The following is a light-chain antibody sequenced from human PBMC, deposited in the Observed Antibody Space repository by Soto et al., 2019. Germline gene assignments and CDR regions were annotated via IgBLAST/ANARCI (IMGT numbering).Light chain of an antibody. CDR2: DVS. CDR1: SSDVGAYDL. CDR3: CSYADTYTV. Sequence: QSVLTQPRSVSGSPGQSVTISCTGASSDVGAYDLVYWYQQHPDKAPKLMIYDVSKRPSGVPDRFSGSKSGNTASLTISGLQADDEADYYCCSYADTYTVFGGGTKLTVL. J-gene: IGLJ2*01. V-gene: IGLV2-11*01.